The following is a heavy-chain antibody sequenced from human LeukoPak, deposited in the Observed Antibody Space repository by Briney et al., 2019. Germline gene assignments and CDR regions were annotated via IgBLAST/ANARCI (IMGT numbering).Heavy chain of an antibody. Sequence: ASVKVSCKASGYKFTDDYMHWVRQAPGQGLEFMGWINPDSGFTNYAQKFKGRVTMSRDTSISTAYMELSRLRSEDTALYYCAKEDALWFGELDSRDYYYYGMGVWGQGTTVTVSS. V-gene: IGHV1-2*02. CDR1: GYKFTDDY. CDR2: INPDSGFT. CDR3: AKEDALWFGELDSRDYYYYGMGV. J-gene: IGHJ6*02. D-gene: IGHD3-10*01.